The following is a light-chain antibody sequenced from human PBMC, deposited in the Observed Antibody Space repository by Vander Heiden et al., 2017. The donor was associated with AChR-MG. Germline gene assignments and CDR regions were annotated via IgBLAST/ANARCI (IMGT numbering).Light chain of an antibody. V-gene: IGKV3-11*01. CDR2: DAS. Sequence: DIVLTHSPATLSLSPGEKATLSCRASQSISSHLAWYQQRPGQAPRLLIYDASNRATGIPARFSGSGSGTDFSLSISTLEPEDSAVYYCQQRSKWPLTFGGGTKVEIK. CDR3: QQRSKWPLT. CDR1: QSISSH. J-gene: IGKJ4*01.